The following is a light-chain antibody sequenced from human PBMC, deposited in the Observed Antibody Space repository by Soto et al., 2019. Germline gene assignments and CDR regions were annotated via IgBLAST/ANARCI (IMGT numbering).Light chain of an antibody. V-gene: IGKV3-11*01. CDR1: QSISSY. CDR2: DAS. J-gene: IGKJ1*01. CDR3: QQLTDWPPQWT. Sequence: EVVLTQSPDTLSLPPGERATLSCRASQSISSYLAWYQQKPGQAPRLLIYDASSRATGIPARFSGSGSGTDFPLTISSLEPDDFAVYYCQQLTDWPPQWTLGQGTKVEIK.